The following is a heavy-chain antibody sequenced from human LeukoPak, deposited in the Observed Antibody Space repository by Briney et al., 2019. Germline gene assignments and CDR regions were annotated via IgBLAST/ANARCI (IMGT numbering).Heavy chain of an antibody. CDR3: ARDEVAGTYYFDN. V-gene: IGHV1-18*01. Sequence: GASVKVSCKASGYTFSTYGISWLRQAPGQGLEWMGWISASNGNTNYAQKFQGRVTMTTDTSTCTLYMEVRSLRSEDTAFYFCARDEVAGTYYFDNWGQGTLVTVSS. CDR2: ISASNGNT. D-gene: IGHD6-19*01. J-gene: IGHJ4*02. CDR1: GYTFSTYG.